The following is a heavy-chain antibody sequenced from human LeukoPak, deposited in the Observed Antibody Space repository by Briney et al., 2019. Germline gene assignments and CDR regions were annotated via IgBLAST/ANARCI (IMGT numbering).Heavy chain of an antibody. D-gene: IGHD1-7*01. Sequence: GGSLRLSCAASGFIFSTYGMHWVRQAPGKGLEWVAVISYDGSTKCYVDSVKGRFTISRDNSKNTLYLQMNSLRAEDTAVYYCAKDMYGQGNSNDAFDIWGQGTMVTVSS. CDR3: AKDMYGQGNSNDAFDI. J-gene: IGHJ3*02. V-gene: IGHV3-30*18. CDR1: GFIFSTYG. CDR2: ISYDGSTK.